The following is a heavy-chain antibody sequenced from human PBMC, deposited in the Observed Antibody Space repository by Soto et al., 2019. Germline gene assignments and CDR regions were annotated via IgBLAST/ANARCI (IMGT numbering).Heavy chain of an antibody. CDR2: MNPNSGNT. D-gene: IGHD6-19*01. V-gene: IGHV1-8*01. Sequence: QVQLVQSGAEVKKPGASVKVSCKASGYTFTSYDINWVRQATGQGLEWMGWMNPNSGNTGYAQRFQGRVTMTRNTSIRTAYMELSSLRSEDTAVYYYAIFGSGWYHYYYYMDVWGKGTTVTVSS. CDR3: AIFGSGWYHYYYYMDV. J-gene: IGHJ6*03. CDR1: GYTFTSYD.